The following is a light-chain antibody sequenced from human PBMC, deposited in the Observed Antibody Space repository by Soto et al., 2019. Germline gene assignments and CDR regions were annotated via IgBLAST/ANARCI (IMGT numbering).Light chain of an antibody. CDR3: LQYSSYWT. V-gene: IGKV1-5*01. J-gene: IGKJ1*01. CDR1: QSVDIW. CDR2: DVS. Sequence: DIQMTQSPSSLSASVGHRVTISRRASQSVDIWVAWYQQKAGKAPNLLVYDVSRLESGVPSRFSGSASGAEFSLNISSLQPDDFATYYCLQYSSYWTFGEGTTVEIK.